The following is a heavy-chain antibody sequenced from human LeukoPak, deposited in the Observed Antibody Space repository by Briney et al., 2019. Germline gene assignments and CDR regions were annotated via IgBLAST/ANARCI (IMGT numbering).Heavy chain of an antibody. D-gene: IGHD2-15*01. CDR1: GYSINNYW. V-gene: IGHV5-51*01. J-gene: IGHJ5*02. Sequence: HGESLKISCKGSGYSINNYWIGWVRQMPGKGLEWMGIIYPADSDIRYSPSFQGQVTISADKSISTVYLQWSSLKASDTAMYYCARQEYCSGGSCYTWFDPWGQGTLVTVSS. CDR2: IYPADSDI. CDR3: ARQEYCSGGSCYTWFDP.